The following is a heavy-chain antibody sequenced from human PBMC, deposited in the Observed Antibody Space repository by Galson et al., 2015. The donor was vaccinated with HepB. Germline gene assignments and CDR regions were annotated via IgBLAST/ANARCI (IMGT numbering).Heavy chain of an antibody. Sequence: SLRLSCATSGFTFSDYYMSWIRQAPGKGLEWVSYISSSSSYTNYADSVKGRFTISRDNAKNSLYLQMNSLRAEDTAVYYCARDGRGYSSSFGGWFDPWGQGTLVTVSS. D-gene: IGHD6-13*01. J-gene: IGHJ5*02. V-gene: IGHV3-11*06. CDR1: GFTFSDYY. CDR3: ARDGRGYSSSFGGWFDP. CDR2: ISSSSSYT.